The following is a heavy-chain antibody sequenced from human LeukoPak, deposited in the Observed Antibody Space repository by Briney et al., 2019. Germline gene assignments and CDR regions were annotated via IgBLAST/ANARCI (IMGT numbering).Heavy chain of an antibody. Sequence: GGSLRLSCAASGFTFSSYGMHWVRQAPGKGLEWVAVISYDGSNKYYADSVKGRFTISRDNSKNTLYLQMNSLRAEDMALYYCAKDKSAWDWGSAAFDIWGQGTMVTVSS. J-gene: IGHJ3*02. CDR2: ISYDGSNK. V-gene: IGHV3-30*19. CDR3: AKDKSAWDWGSAAFDI. CDR1: GFTFSSYG. D-gene: IGHD7-27*01.